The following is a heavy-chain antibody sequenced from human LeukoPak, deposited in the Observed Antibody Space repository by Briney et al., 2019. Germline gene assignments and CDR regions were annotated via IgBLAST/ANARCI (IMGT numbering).Heavy chain of an antibody. V-gene: IGHV4-38-2*02. D-gene: IGHD3-22*01. CDR2: IYHSGST. Sequence: SETLSLTCAVSGYSISSGYYWGWIRQPPGKGLEWIGSIYHSGSTYYNPSLKSRVTISVDTSKNQFSMKVSSVTAADTAVYYCARDYRCGYYPARFDSWGQGTPVTVSS. CDR1: GYSISSGYY. J-gene: IGHJ4*02. CDR3: ARDYRCGYYPARFDS.